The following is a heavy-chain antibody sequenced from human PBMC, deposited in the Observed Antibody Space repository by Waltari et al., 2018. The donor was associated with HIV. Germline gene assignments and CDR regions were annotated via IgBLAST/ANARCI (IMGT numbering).Heavy chain of an antibody. V-gene: IGHV3-7*01. CDR1: GFTFSTYW. D-gene: IGHD6-6*01. Sequence: EVQLVESGGGLVQPGGSLRLSCAASGFTFSTYWMSWVRQAPGKGLEWVANIQQDGSGKYYVDSVKGRFTISRDNGRNSLYLQMNNLRAEDTATYYCAVDRFSSSSEGDFDLWGRGTPVSVSS. J-gene: IGHJ2*01. CDR3: AVDRFSSSSEGDFDL. CDR2: IQQDGSGK.